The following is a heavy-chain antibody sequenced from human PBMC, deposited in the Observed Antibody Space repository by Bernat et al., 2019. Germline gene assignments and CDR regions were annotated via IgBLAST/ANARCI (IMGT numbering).Heavy chain of an antibody. Sequence: EVQLLESGGGLGHPGGSLRLSCAASGFTFSNFAMTWVRQAPGKGLDWVSSISNSGGATYYADSVKGRFTISRDNSKNTLYLQVNSLRAEDTAVYYCVKVTAAHTYYYYGMDVWGQGTTVTVSS. D-gene: IGHD6-13*01. CDR1: GFTFSNFA. J-gene: IGHJ6*02. CDR2: ISNSGGAT. CDR3: VKVTAAHTYYYYGMDV. V-gene: IGHV3-23*01.